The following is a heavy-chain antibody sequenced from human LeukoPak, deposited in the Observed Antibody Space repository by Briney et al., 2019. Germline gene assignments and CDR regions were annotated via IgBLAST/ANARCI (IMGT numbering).Heavy chain of an antibody. CDR1: GFTFSNYN. J-gene: IGHJ4*02. CDR3: ARYSGTYRDY. V-gene: IGHV3-21*01. CDR2: IGSSSSYV. Sequence: GGSLRLSCAASGFTFSNYNMNWVRQAPGEGLEWVSSIGSSSSYVFYADSVKGRFTISRDNAKNSLYLQMNSLRVEDTAVYYCARYSGTYRDYWGQGTLVTVSS. D-gene: IGHD1-26*01.